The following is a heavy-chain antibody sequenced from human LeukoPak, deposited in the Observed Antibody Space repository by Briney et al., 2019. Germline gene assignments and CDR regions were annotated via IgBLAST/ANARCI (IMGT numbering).Heavy chain of an antibody. CDR1: GFTFSSYA. D-gene: IGHD3-10*01. CDR2: ISGSGTST. CDR3: ARDRVYASGSRDAFGI. V-gene: IGHV3-23*01. Sequence: GGPLSLSCAASGFTFSSYAMSWVRQAPGTGLGWVSGISGSGTSTYHADSVKGRFTISRDNSKNTLYLQMNSLRAEDTAVYYCARDRVYASGSRDAFGIWGQGTMVAVSS. J-gene: IGHJ3*02.